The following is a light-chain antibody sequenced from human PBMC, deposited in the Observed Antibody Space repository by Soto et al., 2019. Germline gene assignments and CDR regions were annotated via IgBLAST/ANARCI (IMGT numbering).Light chain of an antibody. V-gene: IGLV1-40*01. J-gene: IGLJ2*01. CDR1: SSNIGAGYD. CDR2: GNS. CDR3: QSYASSLSGYVV. Sequence: QSVLTQPPSVSGAPGQRVTISCTGSSSNIGAGYDVHWYQQLPGTAPKLLIYGNSNRPSGVPDRFSGSKSGTSASLAITGLHTQDESDYYCQSYASSLSGYVVFGGGTKLTVL.